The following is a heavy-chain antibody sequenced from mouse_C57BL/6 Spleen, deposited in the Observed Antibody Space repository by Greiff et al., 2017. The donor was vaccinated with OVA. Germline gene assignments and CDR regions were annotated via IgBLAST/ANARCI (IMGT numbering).Heavy chain of an antibody. Sequence: VQLQQSGPELVQPGASVKIPCKASGYTFTDYNMDWVKQSHGKSLEWIGDINPNNGGTIYTPTLKGKVTLTVDKSSSTAYMELRSLTSEDTAVYYCARCPRSSFWYFDGWGTGTTVTV. J-gene: IGHJ1*03. V-gene: IGHV1-18*01. CDR1: GYTFTDYN. CDR2: INPNNGGT. CDR3: ARCPRSSFWYFDG. D-gene: IGHD1-1*01.